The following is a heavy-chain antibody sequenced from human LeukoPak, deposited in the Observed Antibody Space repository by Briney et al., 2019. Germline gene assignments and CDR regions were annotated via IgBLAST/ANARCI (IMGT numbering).Heavy chain of an antibody. J-gene: IGHJ6*04. V-gene: IGHV4-4*07. CDR1: GGPISSYY. D-gene: IGHD2-2*01. CDR3: ARIIVVVPAANPYYYYGIDV. CDR2: IYTSGST. Sequence: SETLSLPCPVSGGPISSYYWSLIRPPAGKGLEWIWRIYTSGSTNYNPSLKSRVTTSGDPSKSQFSLKLSSVTAPDTAVYYCARIIVVVPAANPYYYYGIDVWGERTTVVVSS.